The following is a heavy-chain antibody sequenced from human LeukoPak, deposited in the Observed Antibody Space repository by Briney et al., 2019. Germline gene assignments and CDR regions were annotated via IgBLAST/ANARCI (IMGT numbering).Heavy chain of an antibody. CDR1: GFTFSSYG. CDR2: IRCDGSNK. CDR3: VISGTTNY. Sequence: GGSLRLSCAASGFTFSSYGMHWVRQAPGKGLEWVAFIRCDGSNKYYADSVKGRFTISRDNSKNTLYLQMNSLRAEDTAVYYCVISGTTNYWGQGTLVTVSS. V-gene: IGHV3-30*02. J-gene: IGHJ4*02. D-gene: IGHD1-7*01.